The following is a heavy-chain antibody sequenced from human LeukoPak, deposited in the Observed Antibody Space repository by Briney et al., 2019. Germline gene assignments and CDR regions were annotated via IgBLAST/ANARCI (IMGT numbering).Heavy chain of an antibody. CDR2: ISGSGGSA. CDR3: AKDSSRIVVVPAAISH. V-gene: IGHV3-23*01. Sequence: GGSLRLSCAASGFTFSSYAMHWVRQAPGKGLEWVSAISGSGGSAYYADSVKGRFTISRDNSKNTLYLQMNSLRAEDTAVYYCAKDSSRIVVVPAAISHWGQGTLVTVSS. D-gene: IGHD2-2*02. J-gene: IGHJ1*01. CDR1: GFTFSSYA.